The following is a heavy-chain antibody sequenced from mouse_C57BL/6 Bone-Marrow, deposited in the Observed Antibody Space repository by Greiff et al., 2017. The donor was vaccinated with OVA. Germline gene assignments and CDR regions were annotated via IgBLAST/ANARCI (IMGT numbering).Heavy chain of an antibody. J-gene: IGHJ1*03. CDR3: ARDAVFYYYGSGHWYFDV. CDR1: GFTFSDYY. D-gene: IGHD1-1*01. CDR2: SRNKANDYTT. V-gene: IGHV7-1*01. Sequence: EVKLVESGGGLVQSGRSLRLSCATSGFTFSDYYMEWVRQAPGKGLEWIAVSRNKANDYTTDYSASVKGRFIVSRDTSQSILYLQMNALRAEVTVIYYGARDAVFYYYGSGHWYFDVWGTGTTVTVSS.